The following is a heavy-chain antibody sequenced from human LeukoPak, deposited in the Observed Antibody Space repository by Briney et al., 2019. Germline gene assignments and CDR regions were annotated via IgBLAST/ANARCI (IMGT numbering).Heavy chain of an antibody. J-gene: IGHJ6*03. CDR3: ARGGSGDHQEQLGLPGYYHYMDV. D-gene: IGHD3-10*01. V-gene: IGHV1-18*01. Sequence: ASVKVSCKASGYSFTAYGMGWLRQAPGQGLEWMGWISGHTGTAIYAQNLQGRVTLTADTFTSTVYMEMRSLRSDDTTVYYCARGGSGDHQEQLGLPGYYHYMDVWGTGTTVTVSS. CDR1: GYSFTAYG. CDR2: ISGHTGTA.